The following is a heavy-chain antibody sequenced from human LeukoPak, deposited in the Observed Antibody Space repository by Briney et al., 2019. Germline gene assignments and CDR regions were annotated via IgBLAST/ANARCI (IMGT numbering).Heavy chain of an antibody. J-gene: IGHJ3*02. V-gene: IGHV3-9*03. CDR3: AKDFYDISGYHDAFDI. CDR2: ISWNSGSK. D-gene: IGHD3-22*01. CDR1: GFTFHYYA. Sequence: GGSLRLSCAASGFTFHYYAMHWVRQAPGKGLEWVSGISWNSGSKGYADSVKGRFTISRDNAKNSLYLQMNSLRAEDMALYYCAKDFYDISGYHDAFDIWGQGTMVTVSS.